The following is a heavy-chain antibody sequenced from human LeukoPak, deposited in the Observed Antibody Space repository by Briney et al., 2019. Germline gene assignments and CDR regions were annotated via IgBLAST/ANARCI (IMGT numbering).Heavy chain of an antibody. CDR3: ARGAHYFDY. Sequence: PGGSLRLSCAASGVTFISYTMSWVRQAPGKGLEWVSCISPSSSTIYYDDSVKGRFTISRDNAKNSLYLQMNSLRAEDTAVYYCARGAHYFDYWGQGTLVTVSS. CDR2: ISPSSSTI. V-gene: IGHV3-48*01. CDR1: GVTFISYT. J-gene: IGHJ4*02.